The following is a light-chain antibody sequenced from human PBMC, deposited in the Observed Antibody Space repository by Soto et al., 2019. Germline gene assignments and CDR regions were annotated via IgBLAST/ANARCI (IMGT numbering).Light chain of an antibody. CDR3: SSYAGSFWV. CDR2: DVS. V-gene: IGLV2-11*01. Sequence: QSALTQPRSVSGSPGQSVAISCTGTSSDVGGYNYVSWYQQHPGKAPKLMIYDVSKRPSGVPDRFSGSKSGNTASLTISGLQAEDEADYYCSSYAGSFWVFGGGTQLTVL. CDR1: SSDVGGYNY. J-gene: IGLJ3*02.